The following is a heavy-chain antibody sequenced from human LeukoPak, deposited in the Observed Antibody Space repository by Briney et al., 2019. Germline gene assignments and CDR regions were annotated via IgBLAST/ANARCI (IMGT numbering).Heavy chain of an antibody. Sequence: SETLSLTCTVSAGSINSDDYYWSWIRQPAGKGLEWIGRIYSPGTNYNYNPSLKSRVTISIDTSKIQFSLKLTSVTAGDTAVYYCARGIGTSYESSRDAFDIWGQGTMVTVSS. D-gene: IGHD3-22*01. V-gene: IGHV4-61*02. CDR1: AGSINSDDYY. CDR3: ARGIGTSYESSRDAFDI. J-gene: IGHJ3*02. CDR2: IYSPGTN.